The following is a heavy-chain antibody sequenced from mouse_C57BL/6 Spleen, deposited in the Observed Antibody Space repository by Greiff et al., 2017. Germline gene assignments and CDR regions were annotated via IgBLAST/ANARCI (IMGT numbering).Heavy chain of an antibody. Sequence: VQLMESGPGLVQPSQSLSITCTVSGFSLTSYGVHWVRQSPGKGLEWLGVIWRGGSTDYNAAFMSRLSITKDNSKSQVFFKMNSLQADDTAIYYCAKKEGVTTRYYAMDYWGQGTSVTVSS. D-gene: IGHD2-2*01. CDR3: AKKEGVTTRYYAMDY. V-gene: IGHV2-5*01. J-gene: IGHJ4*01. CDR2: IWRGGST. CDR1: GFSLTSYG.